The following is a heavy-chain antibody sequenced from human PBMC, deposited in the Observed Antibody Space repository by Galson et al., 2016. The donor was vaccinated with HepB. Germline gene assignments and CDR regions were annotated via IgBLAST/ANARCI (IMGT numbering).Heavy chain of an antibody. CDR3: AKDRDHFGDYVVDY. Sequence: SLRLSCAASGFTFSSYGIHWVRQAPGKGLEWVALIWYDGTNEYYADSVKGRFTISRDNFKNTLYLQMNSLRADDTALYYCAKDRDHFGDYVVDYWGQGTLVTVSS. D-gene: IGHD4-17*01. J-gene: IGHJ4*02. CDR2: IWYDGTNE. V-gene: IGHV3-33*06. CDR1: GFTFSSYG.